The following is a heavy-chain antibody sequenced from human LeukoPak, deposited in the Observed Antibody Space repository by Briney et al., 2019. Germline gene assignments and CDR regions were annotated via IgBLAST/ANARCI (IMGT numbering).Heavy chain of an antibody. CDR3: ARGNKYYYDSSGYYH. J-gene: IGHJ5*02. D-gene: IGHD3-22*01. Sequence: GGCLRLSRTASGFTFGVYAMSWFRQAPGKGLEWGGFIRSKAYGGTTEYAASVKGRFTIQRDDSKSIAYLQMSSLKTEGTAVYYCARGNKYYYDSSGYYHWGQGTLVTVSS. CDR1: GFTFGVYA. CDR2: IRSKAYGGTT. V-gene: IGHV3-49*03.